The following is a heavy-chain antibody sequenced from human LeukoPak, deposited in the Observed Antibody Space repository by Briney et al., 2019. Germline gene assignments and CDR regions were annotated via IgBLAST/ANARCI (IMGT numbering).Heavy chain of an antibody. CDR1: GYTFTGYY. D-gene: IGHD3-9*01. J-gene: IGHJ6*03. V-gene: IGHV1-18*04. CDR2: ISAYNGNT. CDR3: ARELVQILHYMDV. Sequence: ASVKVSCKASGYTFTGYYMHWVRQAPGQGLEWMGWISAYNGNTNYAQKLQGRVTMTTDTSTSTAYMELRSLRFDDTAVYYCARELVQILHYMDVWGKGTTVTVSS.